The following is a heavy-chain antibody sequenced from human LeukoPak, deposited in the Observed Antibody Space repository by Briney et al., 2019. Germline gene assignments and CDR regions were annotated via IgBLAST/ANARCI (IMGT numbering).Heavy chain of an antibody. V-gene: IGHV1-69*13. J-gene: IGHJ6*03. CDR3: ARGPSESLYYYDYMDV. CDR1: GGTFSIYA. Sequence: AAVKVSFSASGGTFSIYAISWVRQAPGQGLEWMGGIIPIFGTANYAQKFQGRVTSTPDESTSTAYMELSSLRSEDTAVYYCARGPSESLYYYDYMDVWGKGTTVTVSS. CDR2: IIPIFGTA.